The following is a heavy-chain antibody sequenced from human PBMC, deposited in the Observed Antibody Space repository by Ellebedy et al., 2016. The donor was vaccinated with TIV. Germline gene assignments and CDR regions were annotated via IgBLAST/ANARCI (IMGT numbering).Heavy chain of an antibody. CDR2: ISGSGSNI. CDR1: GFSFSAFY. CDR3: AREDIVVVRDGMDV. V-gene: IGHV3-11*04. J-gene: IGHJ6*02. D-gene: IGHD2-15*01. Sequence: PGGSLRLSCRASGFSFSAFYMSWIRQAPGKGLVWISYISGSGSNIQYADSVKGRFTISRDNAKNSLYLEMNSLRADDTAVYYCAREDIVVVRDGMDVWGQGTTVTVSS.